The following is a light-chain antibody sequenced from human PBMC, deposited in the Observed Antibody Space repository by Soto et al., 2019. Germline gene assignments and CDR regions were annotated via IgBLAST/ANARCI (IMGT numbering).Light chain of an antibody. CDR1: QGISYS. CDR3: LQHYNYPAT. Sequence: DIQMTQSPSVMSASVGDRVTITCRASQGISYSLAWFQQQPGKVPKRLIYAASNLESGVPSRFSGSESGTEFTLTITSLQPEHFATYYCLQHYNYPATFGGGNKVDIK. J-gene: IGKJ4*01. V-gene: IGKV1-17*03. CDR2: AAS.